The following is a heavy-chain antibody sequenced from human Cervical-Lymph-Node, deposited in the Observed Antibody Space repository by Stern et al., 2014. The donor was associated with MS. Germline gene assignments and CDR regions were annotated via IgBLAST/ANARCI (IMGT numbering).Heavy chain of an antibody. CDR3: ARARTEASGYYFDH. V-gene: IGHV4-34*01. CDR2: INDSGST. D-gene: IGHD1/OR15-1a*01. Sequence: QVQLQQWGAGLLEPSETLSLSCAVYGGTFSGYYWTWIRQPPGKGLEWIGEINDSGSTKSNPSLKSRVTISEDTSKNQFSLKLRSVTAADTAVYYCARARTEASGYYFDHWGQGNLVTVSS. CDR1: GGTFSGYY. J-gene: IGHJ4*02.